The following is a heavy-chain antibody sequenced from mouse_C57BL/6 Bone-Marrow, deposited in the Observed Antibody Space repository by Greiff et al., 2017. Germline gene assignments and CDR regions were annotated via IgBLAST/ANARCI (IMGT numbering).Heavy chain of an antibody. J-gene: IGHJ1*03. CDR3: ASDPTCFDV. CDR2: ISYGGSN. Sequence: ESGPGLVKPSQSLSLTCSVTGYSITSGYYWNWIRQFPGNKLEWMGYISYGGSNNYHPSLKNRISITRDTSKNQFFLKLNSVTTEDTATXYCASDPTCFDVWGTGTTVTVAS. CDR1: GYSITSGYY. V-gene: IGHV3-6*01. D-gene: IGHD1-1*01.